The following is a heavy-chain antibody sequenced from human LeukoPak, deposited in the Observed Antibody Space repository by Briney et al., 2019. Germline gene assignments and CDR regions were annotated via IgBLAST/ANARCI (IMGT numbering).Heavy chain of an antibody. V-gene: IGHV1-2*02. J-gene: IGHJ4*02. CDR3: ARVVYSSGWSDY. Sequence: GSVKVSCKASGYTFTGYYMHWVRQAPGQGLEWMGWINPNSGGTNYAQKFQGRVTMTRDTSISTAYMELSRLRSDDTAVYYCARVVYSSGWSDYWGQGTLVTVSS. CDR1: GYTFTGYY. CDR2: INPNSGGT. D-gene: IGHD6-19*01.